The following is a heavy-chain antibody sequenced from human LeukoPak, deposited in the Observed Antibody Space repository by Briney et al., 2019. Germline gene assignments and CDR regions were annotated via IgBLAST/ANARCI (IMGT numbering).Heavy chain of an antibody. V-gene: IGHV1-2*02. Sequence: ASVTVSCKASGYTFTSYAMNWVRQAPGQGLEWMGWINPNSGGTNYAQKFQGRVTMTRDTSISTAYMELSRLRSDDTAVYYCARVKWELLHYFDYWGQGTLVTVSS. J-gene: IGHJ4*02. D-gene: IGHD1-26*01. CDR2: INPNSGGT. CDR1: GYTFTSYA. CDR3: ARVKWELLHYFDY.